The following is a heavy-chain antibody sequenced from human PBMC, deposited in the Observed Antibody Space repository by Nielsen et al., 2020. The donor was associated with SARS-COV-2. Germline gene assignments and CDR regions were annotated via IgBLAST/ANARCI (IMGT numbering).Heavy chain of an antibody. V-gene: IGHV3-9*01. CDR2: ISWNSGSI. D-gene: IGHD1-26*01. CDR3: AKDITPYKIVGANPFDY. Sequence: SLKISCAASGFTFDDYAMHWVRQAPGKGLEWVSGISWNSGSIGYADSVKGRFTISRDNAKNSLYLQMNSLRAEDTALYYCAKDITPYKIVGANPFDYWGQGTLVTVSS. J-gene: IGHJ4*02. CDR1: GFTFDDYA.